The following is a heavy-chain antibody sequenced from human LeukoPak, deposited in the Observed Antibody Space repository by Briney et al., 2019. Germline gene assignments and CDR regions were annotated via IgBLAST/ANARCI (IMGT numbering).Heavy chain of an antibody. CDR1: GFTFSIYV. V-gene: IGHV3-23*01. D-gene: IGHD1-26*01. CDR2: ISGSGGST. J-gene: IGHJ4*02. Sequence: PGGSLRLSCAASGFTFSIYVMNWVRQAPGEGLEWVSTISGSGGSTYYADSVKGRFTISRDNSKNTLYLQMNSLRAEDTAVYYCAKQGGTYYSGFDYWGQGTLVTVSS. CDR3: AKQGGTYYSGFDY.